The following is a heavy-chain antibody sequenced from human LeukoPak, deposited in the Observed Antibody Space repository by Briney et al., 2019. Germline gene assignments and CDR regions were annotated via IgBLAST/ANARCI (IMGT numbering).Heavy chain of an antibody. D-gene: IGHD3-22*01. CDR1: GGSISSSSYY. CDR3: ARHYYDSSGYDY. Sequence: SETLSLTCTVSGGSISSSSYYWGWIRQPPGKGLEWIGSIYYSGSTYNNPSLKSRVTISVDTSKNQFSLKLSSVTAADTAVYYCARHYYDSSGYDYWGQGTLVTVSS. V-gene: IGHV4-39*01. J-gene: IGHJ4*02. CDR2: IYYSGST.